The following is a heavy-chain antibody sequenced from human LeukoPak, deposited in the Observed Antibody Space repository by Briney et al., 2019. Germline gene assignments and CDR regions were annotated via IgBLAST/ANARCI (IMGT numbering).Heavy chain of an antibody. CDR3: ARLDIGDGGNPNWFDP. D-gene: IGHD4-23*01. CDR2: ITHSGGT. J-gene: IGHJ5*02. V-gene: IGHV4-34*01. CDR1: GGSFSGYY. Sequence: SETLSLTCAVYGGSFSGYYWSWIRQPPGKGLEWIGEITHSGGTNYNPSLKSRVTISLDTSKNQFSLNLSSVTAADTAVFYCARLDIGDGGNPNWFDPWGQGTLVTVSS.